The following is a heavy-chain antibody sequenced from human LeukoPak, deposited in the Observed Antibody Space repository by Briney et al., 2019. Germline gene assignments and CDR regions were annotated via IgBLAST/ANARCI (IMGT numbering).Heavy chain of an antibody. V-gene: IGHV4-34*01. CDR3: ARGSSAGDYQPDPTTLPYYYYMDV. D-gene: IGHD4-17*01. CDR1: GGSFSGYY. CDR2: INHSGST. Sequence: TSETLSLTCAVYGGSFSGYYWSWIRQPPGKGLEWIGEINHSGSTNYNPSLKSRVTISVDTSKNQFSLKLSSVTAADTAVYYCARGSSAGDYQPDPTTLPYYYYMDVRGKGTTVTVSS. J-gene: IGHJ6*03.